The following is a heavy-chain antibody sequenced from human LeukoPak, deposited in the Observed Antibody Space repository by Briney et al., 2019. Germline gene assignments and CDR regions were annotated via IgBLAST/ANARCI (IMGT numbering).Heavy chain of an antibody. J-gene: IGHJ4*02. CDR2: IRYDGSNK. CDR3: ARDLEVRGVAGREVY. D-gene: IGHD6-19*01. Sequence: GGSLRLSCAASGFTFSSYGMHWVRQAPGKGLEWVAFIRYDGSNKYYAVSVKGRFTISRDNSKNSLYLQMNSLRAEDTAVYYCARDLEVRGVAGREVYWGQGTLVTVSS. CDR1: GFTFSSYG. V-gene: IGHV3-30*02.